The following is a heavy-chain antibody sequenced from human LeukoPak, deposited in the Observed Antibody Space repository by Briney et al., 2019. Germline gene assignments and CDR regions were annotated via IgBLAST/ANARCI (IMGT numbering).Heavy chain of an antibody. J-gene: IGHJ4*02. CDR3: ATRPGIAVAGFDF. D-gene: IGHD6-19*01. V-gene: IGHV4-39*01. CDR2: IYYSGST. CDR1: GGSISSSSYY. Sequence: SETLSLTCTVSGGSISSSSYYWGWIRQPPGKGLEWIGSIYYSGSTHYNPSLKSRVTISVDTSKNQFSLKLSSVTAADTAVYYCATRPGIAVAGFDFWGQGTLVTVSS.